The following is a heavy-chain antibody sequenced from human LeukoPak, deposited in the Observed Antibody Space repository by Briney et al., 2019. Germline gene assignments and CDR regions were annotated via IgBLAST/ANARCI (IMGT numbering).Heavy chain of an antibody. CDR1: GFTFSSYE. Sequence: GGSLRLSCAASGFTFSSYEMNWVRQAPGKGLEWVAVISYDGSNKYYADSVKGRFTISRDNSKNTLYLQMNSLRAEDTAVYYCAKEGGDGYNRNYYYMDVWGKGTTVTISS. CDR2: ISYDGSNK. D-gene: IGHD5-24*01. V-gene: IGHV3-30*18. J-gene: IGHJ6*03. CDR3: AKEGGDGYNRNYYYMDV.